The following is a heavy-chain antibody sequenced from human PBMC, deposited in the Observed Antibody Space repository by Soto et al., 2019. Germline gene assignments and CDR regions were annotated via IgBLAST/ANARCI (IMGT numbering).Heavy chain of an antibody. CDR1: GGSISSFY. V-gene: IGHV4-59*01. D-gene: IGHD7-27*01. Sequence: SETLSLICTVSGGSISSFYWSWIRQPPGKGLEWIGYIFYSGSTNYNPSLKSRVTISVDTSKNQFSLKLSSVTAADTAVYYCARRWGTSFDFWGQGTLVTVSS. CDR2: IFYSGST. CDR3: ARRWGTSFDF. J-gene: IGHJ4*02.